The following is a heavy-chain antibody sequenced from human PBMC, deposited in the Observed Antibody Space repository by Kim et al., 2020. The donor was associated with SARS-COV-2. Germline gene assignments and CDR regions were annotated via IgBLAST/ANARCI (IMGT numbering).Heavy chain of an antibody. J-gene: IGHJ3*02. Sequence: GESLKISCKGSEYSFTSYWIGWVRQVPGKGLEYMGLIYPGDPDIRYSPSFQGQVTISADKSISTAYLQWSSLKASDTAMYYCARANRDGYNLDGFDIWGQGTMVTVSS. CDR1: EYSFTSYW. V-gene: IGHV5-51*01. D-gene: IGHD5-12*01. CDR3: ARANRDGYNLDGFDI. CDR2: IYPGDPDI.